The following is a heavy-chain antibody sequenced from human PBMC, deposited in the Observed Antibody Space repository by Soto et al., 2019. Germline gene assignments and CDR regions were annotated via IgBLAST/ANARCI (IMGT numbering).Heavy chain of an antibody. D-gene: IGHD1-1*01. Sequence: PSETLSLTCAVYGGSFSGYYWGWIRQPPGKGLEWIGSIYHSGSTYYNPSLKSRVTISVDTSKNQFSLKLSSVTAADTAVYFFPTSTGMNYLAPWGPCTLVTL. CDR1: GGSFSGYY. V-gene: IGHV4-38-2*01. CDR3: PTSTGMNYLAP. CDR2: IYHSGST. J-gene: IGHJ5*02.